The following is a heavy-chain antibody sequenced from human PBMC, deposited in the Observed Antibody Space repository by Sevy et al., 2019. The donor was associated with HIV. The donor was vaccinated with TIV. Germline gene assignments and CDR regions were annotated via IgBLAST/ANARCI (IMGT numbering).Heavy chain of an antibody. CDR2: ISGSGGST. CDR1: GFTFSSYA. D-gene: IGHD3-3*01. Sequence: GGYLRLSCAASGFTFSSYAMSWVRQAPGKGLEWVSAISGSGGSTYYADSVKGRFTISRDNSKNTLYLQMNSLRAEDTAVYYCAKGDYDFWSGYFYFDYWGQGTLVTVSS. V-gene: IGHV3-23*01. CDR3: AKGDYDFWSGYFYFDY. J-gene: IGHJ4*02.